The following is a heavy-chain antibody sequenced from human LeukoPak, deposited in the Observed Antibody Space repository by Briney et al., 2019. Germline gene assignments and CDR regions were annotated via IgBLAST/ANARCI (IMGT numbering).Heavy chain of an antibody. Sequence: ASVKVSCKASGYTFTGYYMHWVRQAPGQGLEWMGWINPNSGSTNYAQKFQGRVTMTRDTSISTAYMELSRLRSDDTAVYYCASMFDCSSTSCYRGVDYWGQGTLVTVSS. CDR3: ASMFDCSSTSCYRGVDY. CDR1: GYTFTGYY. CDR2: INPNSGST. J-gene: IGHJ4*02. V-gene: IGHV1-2*02. D-gene: IGHD2-2*02.